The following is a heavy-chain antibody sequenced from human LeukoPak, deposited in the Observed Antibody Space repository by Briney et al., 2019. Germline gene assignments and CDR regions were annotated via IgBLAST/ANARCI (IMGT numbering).Heavy chain of an antibody. J-gene: IGHJ4*02. Sequence: PSETLSLTCTVSGGSVSRGGYYWSWIRQPPGKGLEWIGYIYYSGSTNYNPSLKSRVTISVDTSKNQFSLKLSSVTAADTAVYYCARGGLSSGWYHRYYFDYWGQGTLVTVSS. CDR2: IYYSGST. CDR1: GGSVSRGGYY. CDR3: ARGGLSSGWYHRYYFDY. V-gene: IGHV4-61*08. D-gene: IGHD6-19*01.